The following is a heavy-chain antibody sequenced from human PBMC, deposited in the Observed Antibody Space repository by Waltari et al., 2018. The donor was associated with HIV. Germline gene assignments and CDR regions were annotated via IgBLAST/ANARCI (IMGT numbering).Heavy chain of an antibody. CDR2: ISNDGSNK. CDR1: GLTFSSYA. J-gene: IGHJ6*02. V-gene: IGHV3-30*04. CDR3: ARDWGSLRDDYYYYGMDV. Sequence: QVQLVESGGGVVQPGRSLRLSCAASGLTFSSYAMHWVRQAPGKGLEWVAVISNDGSNKYYAYSGKGRFTISIDNSKNTLYLQMNSLGAEDTAVYYCARDWGSLRDDYYYYGMDVWGQGT. D-gene: IGHD3-16*01.